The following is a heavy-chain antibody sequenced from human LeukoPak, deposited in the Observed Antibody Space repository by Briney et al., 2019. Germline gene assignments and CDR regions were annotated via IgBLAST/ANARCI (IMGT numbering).Heavy chain of an antibody. D-gene: IGHD3-3*01. CDR1: GYTFSGYY. CDR2: INPNSGGT. CDR3: ARVEEFDY. J-gene: IGHJ4*02. V-gene: IGHV1-2*02. Sequence: ASLKVSCKASGYTFSGYYIHRVRQAPGQGLEWMGWINPNSGGTNYAQKFQGRVTMTRDTSISTAYMELSRLRSDDTAVYYCARVEEFDYWGQGTLVTVSS.